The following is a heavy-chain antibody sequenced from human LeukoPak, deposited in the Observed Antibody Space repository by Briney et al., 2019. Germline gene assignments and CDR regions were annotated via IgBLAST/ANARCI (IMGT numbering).Heavy chain of an antibody. CDR1: XYXXTXYY. Sequence: GASXXXXCXAXXYXXTXYYMHXVRQAPGQGLEWMGIINPSGGSTSYAQKFQGRVTMTRDMSTSTVYMELSSLRSEDTAVYYCTRDRRGSYFLYYYYYYMDVWGKGTTVTVSS. J-gene: IGHJ6*03. D-gene: IGHD1-26*01. CDR3: TRDRRGSYFLYYYYYYMDV. V-gene: IGHV1-46*01. CDR2: INPSGGST.